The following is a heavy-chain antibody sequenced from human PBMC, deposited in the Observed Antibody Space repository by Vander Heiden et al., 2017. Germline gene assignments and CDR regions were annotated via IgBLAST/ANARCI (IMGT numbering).Heavy chain of an antibody. Sequence: QVQLVQSGAEVKKPGSSVKVSCKASGGTFSSYAISWVRQAPGQGLEWMGGIIPIFGTANYAQKFQGRVTITADKSTSTADMELSSLRSEDTAVYYCARDGSRGVGATPLDYWGQGTLVTVSS. V-gene: IGHV1-69*06. CDR2: IIPIFGTA. J-gene: IGHJ4*02. D-gene: IGHD1-26*01. CDR1: GGTFSSYA. CDR3: ARDGSRGVGATPLDY.